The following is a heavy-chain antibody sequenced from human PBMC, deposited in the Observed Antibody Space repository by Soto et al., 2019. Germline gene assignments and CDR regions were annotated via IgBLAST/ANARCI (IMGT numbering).Heavy chain of an antibody. CDR1: GGSISSGGYS. Sequence: QLQLQESGSGLVKHSQTLSLTCAVSGGSISSGGYSWSWIRQPPGKGLAWIGYIYHSGSTYYNTSLKSRVAISVDRSKNQFSLKLSSVAAADTAVYYCARAGGLGAVAADYWGQGTLVTVSS. CDR3: ARAGGLGAVAADY. CDR2: IYHSGST. V-gene: IGHV4-30-2*01. D-gene: IGHD6-19*01. J-gene: IGHJ4*02.